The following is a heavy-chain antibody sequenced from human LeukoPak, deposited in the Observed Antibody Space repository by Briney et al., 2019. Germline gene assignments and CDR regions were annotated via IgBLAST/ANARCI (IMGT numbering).Heavy chain of an antibody. CDR1: GGSFSGYY. D-gene: IGHD3-3*01. CDR2: INHSGST. J-gene: IGHJ5*02. Sequence: SETPSLTCAVYGGSFSGYYWSWIRQPPGKGLEWIGEINHSGSTNYNPSLKSRVTISVDTSKNQFSLKLSSVTAADTAVYYCARGGPRFLGRRCWFDPWGQGTLVTVSS. V-gene: IGHV4-34*01. CDR3: ARGGPRFLGRRCWFDP.